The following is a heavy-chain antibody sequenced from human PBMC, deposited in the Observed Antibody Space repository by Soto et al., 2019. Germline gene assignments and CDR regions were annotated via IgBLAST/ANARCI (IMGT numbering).Heavy chain of an antibody. J-gene: IGHJ6*02. D-gene: IGHD4-17*01. V-gene: IGHV1-69*01. CDR3: SSLKSMYGDYYGRDV. CDR1: GGTFNSYP. CDR2: IIPILGTA. Sequence: QVQLVQSGAEVKKPGSSVKVSCKASGGTFNSYPISWVREAPGQGLEWMGGIIPILGTANYAQKFQGRVTITADESTSTAYMELSSLRSEDTALHYCSSLKSMYGDYYGRDVWGQGTTVIVSS.